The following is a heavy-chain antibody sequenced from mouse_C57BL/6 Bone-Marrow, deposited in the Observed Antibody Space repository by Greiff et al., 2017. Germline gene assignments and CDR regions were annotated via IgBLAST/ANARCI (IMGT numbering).Heavy chain of an antibody. CDR3: ARHEELLRSPYYYAMDY. J-gene: IGHJ4*01. Sequence: QVQLKESGAELVKPGASVKLSCKASGYTFTEYTIHWVKQRSGQGLEWIGWFYPGSGSIKYNEKFKDKATLTADKSSSTVYMELSRLTSEDSAVYFCARHEELLRSPYYYAMDYWGQGTSVTVSS. CDR2: FYPGSGSI. V-gene: IGHV1-62-2*01. CDR1: GYTFTEYT. D-gene: IGHD1-1*01.